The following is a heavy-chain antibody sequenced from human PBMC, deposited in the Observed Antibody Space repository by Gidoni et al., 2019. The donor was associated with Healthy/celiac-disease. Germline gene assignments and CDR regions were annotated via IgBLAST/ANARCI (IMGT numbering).Heavy chain of an antibody. CDR2: ISGSGGST. CDR1: GFTFSRYS. D-gene: IGHD5-18*01. J-gene: IGHJ4*02. V-gene: IGHV3-23*01. Sequence: EVQLLESGGGLVQPGVSLRLSCSASGFTFSRYSMSWVRQAPGKGLEWVSAISGSGGSTYYADSVKGRFTISRDNSKNTLYLQMNSLRAEDTAVYYCAKDKSPRIQLWLTTLFDYWGQGTLVTVSS. CDR3: AKDKSPRIQLWLTTLFDY.